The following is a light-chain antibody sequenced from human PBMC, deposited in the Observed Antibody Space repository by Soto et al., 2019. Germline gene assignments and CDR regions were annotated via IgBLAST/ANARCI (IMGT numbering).Light chain of an antibody. V-gene: IGKV1-5*01. Sequence: DIQMTQSPSTLSASVGDRVTITCRASHSVDSWLAWYQQKPGRAPKLLIYDASSLESGVPSRFSGSGSGTDFSFTISSLQPEDIATYYCQQYDHLPLTFGGGTKVDIK. CDR1: HSVDSW. CDR3: QQYDHLPLT. CDR2: DAS. J-gene: IGKJ4*01.